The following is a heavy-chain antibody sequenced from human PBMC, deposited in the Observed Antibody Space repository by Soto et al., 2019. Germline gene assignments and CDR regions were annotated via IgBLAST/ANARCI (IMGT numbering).Heavy chain of an antibody. J-gene: IGHJ6*02. V-gene: IGHV3-49*03. CDR3: SSGAAADYYYGMDV. CDR2: IRSKAYGETT. D-gene: IGHD6-13*01. Sequence: GGSLRLSCTASGFTFGDYAMSWFRQAPEKGLEWVGFIRSKAYGETTEFAASVKGRFTISRDDYKSTAYLQMNSLQTEDTGVYYCSSGAAADYYYGMDVWGQGTTVTVSS. CDR1: GFTFGDYA.